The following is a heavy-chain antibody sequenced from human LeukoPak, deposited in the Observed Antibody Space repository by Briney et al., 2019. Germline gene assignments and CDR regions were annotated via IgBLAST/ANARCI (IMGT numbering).Heavy chain of an antibody. V-gene: IGHV1-69*13. Sequence: ASVKVSCKASGGTFSSYAISWVRQAPGQGREWMGGIIPIFGTANYAQKFQGRVTITADESTSTAYMELSSLRSEDTAVYYCATMVRDCNWFDPWGQGTLVTVSS. D-gene: IGHD3-10*01. CDR1: GGTFSSYA. CDR2: IIPIFGTA. J-gene: IGHJ5*02. CDR3: ATMVRDCNWFDP.